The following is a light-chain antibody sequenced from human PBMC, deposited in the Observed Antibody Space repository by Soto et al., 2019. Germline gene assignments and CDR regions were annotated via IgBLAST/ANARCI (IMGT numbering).Light chain of an antibody. V-gene: IGKV3D-20*01. CDR1: QSVSDTS. J-gene: IGKJ1*01. Sequence: IVFTQSPATVSFSPGERVTLSCGASQSVSDTSIAWYQHKPGLAPRLLVYGASRRATGIPDRFTGSGSGTDFTLTISSLQSEDFAVYYCQQYNNWPRAFGQGTKVDI. CDR3: QQYNNWPRA. CDR2: GAS.